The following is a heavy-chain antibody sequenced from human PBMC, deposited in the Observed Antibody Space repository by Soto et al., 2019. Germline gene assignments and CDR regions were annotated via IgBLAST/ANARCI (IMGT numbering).Heavy chain of an antibody. CDR2: ISHKSSAI. CDR3: ARDPYSSTIVTIMDY. D-gene: IGHD4-17*01. CDR1: GFTFSNYA. Sequence: GGSLRLSCAASGFTFSNYAMNWVRQAPGKRLEWVSYISHKSSAIYHADSVKGRFTISRDNAKNSLYLQMNSLRDEDTAVYYCARDPYSSTIVTIMDYWGQGTLVTVSS. J-gene: IGHJ4*02. V-gene: IGHV3-48*02.